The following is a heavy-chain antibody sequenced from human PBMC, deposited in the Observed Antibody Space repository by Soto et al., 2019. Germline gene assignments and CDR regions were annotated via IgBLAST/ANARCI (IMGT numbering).Heavy chain of an antibody. CDR2: IKSDGSGT. V-gene: IGHV3-74*01. CDR1: GFTFSSYW. D-gene: IGHD3-22*01. CDR3: ARGDGDRYDGNGYLGRH. J-gene: IGHJ4*02. Sequence: EVQLVESGGGLVQLGGSLRLSCAASGFTFSSYWMHWVRQAPGKGLMWVSRIKSDGSGTYYADSVKGRFTMSRDNAESTLYLQMNSLRAEDTAMYYCARGDGDRYDGNGYLGRHWGQGTLVTVSS.